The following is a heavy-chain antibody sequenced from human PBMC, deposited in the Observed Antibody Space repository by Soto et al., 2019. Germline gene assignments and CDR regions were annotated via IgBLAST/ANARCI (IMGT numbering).Heavy chain of an antibody. CDR3: TRDGRYSGYPPPAF. D-gene: IGHD5-12*01. V-gene: IGHV3-49*04. CDR2: IRSKAYGGTT. CDR1: GFTFSSYS. Sequence: GGSLRLSCAASGFTFSSYSMNWVRQAPGKGLEWVGFIRSKAYGGTTGHAASVEGRFTISRDDSKSIAYLQMNSLKAEDTAVYHCTRDGRYSGYPPPAFWGQGTLVTVSS. J-gene: IGHJ4*02.